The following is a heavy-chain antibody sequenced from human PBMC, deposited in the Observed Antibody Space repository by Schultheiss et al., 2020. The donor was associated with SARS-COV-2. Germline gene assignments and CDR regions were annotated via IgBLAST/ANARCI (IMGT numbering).Heavy chain of an antibody. CDR2: INHSGST. D-gene: IGHD1-7*01. CDR3: ARRLYNWNYNWFDP. Sequence: SETLSLTCAVYGGSFSGYYWSWIRQPPGKGLEWIGEINHSGSTNYNPSLKSRVTISVDTSKNQFSLKLSSVTAADTAVYYCARRLYNWNYNWFDPWGQGTLVTVSS. J-gene: IGHJ5*02. CDR1: GGSFSGYY. V-gene: IGHV4-34*01.